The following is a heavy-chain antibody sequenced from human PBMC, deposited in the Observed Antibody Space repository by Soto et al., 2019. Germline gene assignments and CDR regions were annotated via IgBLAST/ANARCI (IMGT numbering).Heavy chain of an antibody. V-gene: IGHV3-73*01. CDR2: IRSKPNNYAT. CDR1: GFTFSASA. D-gene: IGHD2-21*01. Sequence: EVQLVESGGGLVQPGGSLKLSCAGSGFTFSASAMHWVRQASGKGLEWVGRIRSKPNNYATAYGASVRGRFTISRDDSKNTAYLQMNSLNTEDTAVDYCTRHNSDFWGLGTLVTVSS. J-gene: IGHJ4*02. CDR3: TRHNSDF.